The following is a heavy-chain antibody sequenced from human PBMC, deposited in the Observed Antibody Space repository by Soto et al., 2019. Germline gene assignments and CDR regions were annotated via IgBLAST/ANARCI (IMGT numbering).Heavy chain of an antibody. J-gene: IGHJ6*02. V-gene: IGHV1-69*12. Sequence: QVQLVQSGAEVKKPGSSVKVSCKASGGTFSSYAISWVRQAPGQGLEWMGGIIPIFGTANYAQKFQGRVTITAEESTSTAYMELSSLRSEDTAVYYCARDRVGGNGGYYYYYYGMDVWGQGTTVTVSS. CDR3: ARDRVGGNGGYYYYYYGMDV. CDR1: GGTFSSYA. CDR2: IIPIFGTA. D-gene: IGHD2-15*01.